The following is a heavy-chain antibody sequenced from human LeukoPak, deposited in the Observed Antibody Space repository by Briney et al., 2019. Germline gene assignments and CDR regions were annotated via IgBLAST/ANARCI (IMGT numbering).Heavy chain of an antibody. Sequence: NASETLSLTCTVSGGSISSGSYYWSWIRQPAGKGLEWIGRIYTSGSTNYNPSLKSRVTISVDTSKNQFSLKLSSVTAADTAVYYCARRTAAAGHDYWGQGTLVTVSS. CDR2: IYTSGST. J-gene: IGHJ4*02. CDR3: ARRTAAAGHDY. CDR1: GGSISSGSYY. D-gene: IGHD6-13*01. V-gene: IGHV4-61*02.